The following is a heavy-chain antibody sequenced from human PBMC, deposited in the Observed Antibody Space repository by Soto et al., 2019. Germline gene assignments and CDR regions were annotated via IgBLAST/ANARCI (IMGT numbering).Heavy chain of an antibody. D-gene: IGHD6-25*01. Sequence: QVQLVESGGGVVQPGRSLRLSCAAAGYTFSSHGMHWVRQAPGKGLEWVAAIWYDGSKKCYEDSVKGRFTVSRDDSKNTLYLEMNSLRAEDTAVYYCAIDPASSIDVWGQGTTVTVSS. CDR1: GYTFSSHG. CDR3: AIDPASSIDV. J-gene: IGHJ6*01. V-gene: IGHV3-33*01. CDR2: IWYDGSKK.